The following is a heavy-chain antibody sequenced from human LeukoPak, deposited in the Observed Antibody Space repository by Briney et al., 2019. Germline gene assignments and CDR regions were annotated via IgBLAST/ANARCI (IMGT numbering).Heavy chain of an antibody. Sequence: GGSLRLSCTASGFTFSSYAMHWVRQAPGKGLEWVAFMRYDGSNRNYADSVKGRFTISRDNSKNTLYLQMNSLRAEDTAVYYCAKGVKVPLLRYFSYYMDVWGEGTTVTISS. J-gene: IGHJ6*03. CDR1: GFTFSSYA. V-gene: IGHV3-30*02. D-gene: IGHD3-9*01. CDR3: AKGVKVPLLRYFSYYMDV. CDR2: MRYDGSNR.